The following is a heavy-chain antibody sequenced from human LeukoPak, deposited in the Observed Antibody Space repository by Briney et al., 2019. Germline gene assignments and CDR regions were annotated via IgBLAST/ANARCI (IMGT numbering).Heavy chain of an antibody. CDR3: AREGSYDPWEYYYYYVDV. CDR2: ISYDGSNK. J-gene: IGHJ6*03. CDR1: GFTFSSYA. D-gene: IGHD5-18*01. Sequence: PGRSLRLSCAASGFTFSSYAMNWVRQAPGKGLEWVAVISYDGSNKYYADSVKGRFTISRDNAKNSLYLQMDSLRVEDTAVYYCAREGSYDPWEYYYYYVDVWGKGTTVIVSS. V-gene: IGHV3-30*04.